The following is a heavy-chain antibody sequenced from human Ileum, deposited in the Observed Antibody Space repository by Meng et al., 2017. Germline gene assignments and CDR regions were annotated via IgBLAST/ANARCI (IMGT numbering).Heavy chain of an antibody. V-gene: IGHV1-2*02. D-gene: IGHD6-13*01. CDR1: GYTFSGYY. J-gene: IGHJ4*02. CDR3: VSRPDELQLALLHY. CDR2: IAPNSGGK. Sequence: ASVKVSCKASGYTFSGYYMHWVRQAPGQGLEWMGWIAPNSGGKKYAQKFQGRVTMTRDTSISTDYMELSSLRSDDTAVYYCVSRPDELQLALLHYWGQGTLVTVSS.